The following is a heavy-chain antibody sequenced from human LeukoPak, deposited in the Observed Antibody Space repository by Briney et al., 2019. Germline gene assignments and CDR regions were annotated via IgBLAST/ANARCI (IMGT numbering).Heavy chain of an antibody. D-gene: IGHD2-2*02. V-gene: IGHV1-69*04. CDR2: IIPILGIA. Sequence: SVKVSCKASGGTFSSYAISWVRQAPGQGLEWMGRIIPILGIANYAQKFQGRVTITADKSTSTAYMELRSLRSDDTAVYYCARDWASEPIRGQGTLVTVSS. J-gene: IGHJ4*02. CDR1: GGTFSSYA. CDR3: ARDWASEPI.